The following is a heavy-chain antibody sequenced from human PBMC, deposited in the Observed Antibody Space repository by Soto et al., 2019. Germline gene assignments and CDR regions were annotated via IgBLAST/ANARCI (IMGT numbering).Heavy chain of an antibody. Sequence: QLQLQESGPGLVKPSETLSLTCTVSGGSVSSSRYYWGWVRQPPGKGLEWIGSVYYSGSTYYNPSLESRATISVDKSKNQCSLKLMSLSAADTAVYYCGSLEGLATISYYFDYWGQGALVTVSS. V-gene: IGHV4-39*01. J-gene: IGHJ4*02. D-gene: IGHD3-9*01. CDR3: GSLEGLATISYYFDY. CDR1: GGSVSSSRYY. CDR2: VYYSGST.